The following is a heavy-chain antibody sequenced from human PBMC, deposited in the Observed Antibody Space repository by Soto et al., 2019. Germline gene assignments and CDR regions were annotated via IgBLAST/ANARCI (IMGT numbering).Heavy chain of an antibody. CDR2: IYHSGNT. Sequence: QVQLQESGPXXVKPSGXXXXXXTVSGGSIXXXXXXXXXXXXXEKGLEWIVQIYHSGNTNYNPSLKSRVSMSVDKSKNQFSLKMNSATAADTAVYYCARFLPGFVVENEAFDFWGHGTLVTVSS. D-gene: IGHD3-3*01. V-gene: IGHV4-4*02. CDR1: GGSIXXXXX. J-gene: IGHJ4*01. CDR3: ARFLPGFVVENEAFDF.